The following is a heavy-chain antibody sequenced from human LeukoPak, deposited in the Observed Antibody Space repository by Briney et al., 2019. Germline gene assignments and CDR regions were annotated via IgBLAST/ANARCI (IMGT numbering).Heavy chain of an antibody. CDR1: GFTFSSYE. CDR2: ISSSGSTI. Sequence: GGSLRLSCAASGFTFSSYEMNWVRQAPGKGLEWVSYISSSGSTIYYADSVKGRFTISRDNAKNSLYLQMNSLRAEDTAVYYCARPTVTHSFNAFDIWGQGTMVTVSS. D-gene: IGHD4-17*01. CDR3: ARPTVTHSFNAFDI. J-gene: IGHJ3*02. V-gene: IGHV3-48*03.